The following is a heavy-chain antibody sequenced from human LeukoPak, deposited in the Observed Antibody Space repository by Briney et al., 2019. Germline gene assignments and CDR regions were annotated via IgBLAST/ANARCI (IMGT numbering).Heavy chain of an antibody. CDR1: GGSFSGYC. CDR2: INHSGST. J-gene: IGHJ6*03. V-gene: IGHV4-34*01. D-gene: IGHD6-13*01. CDR3: ARGRQQARRYYYYYMDV. Sequence: SETLSLTCAVYGGSFSGYCWSWVRQPPGKGLEWIGEINHSGSTNYNPSLKSRVTISVDTSKNQFSLKLSSVTAADTAVYYCARGRQQARRYYYYYMDVWGKGTTVTVSS.